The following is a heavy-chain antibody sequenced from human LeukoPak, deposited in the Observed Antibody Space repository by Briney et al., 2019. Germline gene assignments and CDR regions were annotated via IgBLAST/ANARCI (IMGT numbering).Heavy chain of an antibody. D-gene: IGHD2-2*01. J-gene: IGHJ4*02. Sequence: SETLSLTCTVSGGSISRSSYVWGWIRQPPGEGLEWIGSLYYSGNTYYNPSLKSRVTISVDTSKNQFSLKVNSMTAADTAVYYWARHSWAGMTAPIDYWGQGTLVTVSS. CDR3: ARHSWAGMTAPIDY. V-gene: IGHV4-39*01. CDR2: LYYSGNT. CDR1: GGSISRSSYV.